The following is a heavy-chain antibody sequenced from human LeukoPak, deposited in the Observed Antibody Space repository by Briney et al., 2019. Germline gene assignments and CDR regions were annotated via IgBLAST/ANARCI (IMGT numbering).Heavy chain of an antibody. V-gene: IGHV4-34*01. J-gene: IGHJ4*02. CDR1: GGSFSGYY. CDR2: INHSGST. Sequence: PSETLSLTCAVYGGSFSGYYWSWIRQPPGKGLEWIGEINHSGSTNYNPSLKSRVTISVDTSKNQFSLKLSSVTAADTAVYYCARGGVLAAAGRGRFDYWGQGTLVTVSS. D-gene: IGHD6-13*01. CDR3: ARGGVLAAAGRGRFDY.